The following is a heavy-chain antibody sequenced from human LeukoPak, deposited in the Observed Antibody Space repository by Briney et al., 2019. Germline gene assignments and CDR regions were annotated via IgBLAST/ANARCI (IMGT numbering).Heavy chain of an antibody. CDR2: ISGNNDNP. V-gene: IGHV1-18*01. CDR3: ARDGTSTDDY. CDR1: GYTFINFG. J-gene: IGHJ4*02. Sequence: ASVKGCCKPSGYTFINFGINWVRQAPGQGLEWMGWISGNNDNPNYGQKFQGRFTVTTDSSTSTAYMELRNLRFDDTAVYYCARDGTSTDDYWGQGTLVTVSS. D-gene: IGHD2-2*01.